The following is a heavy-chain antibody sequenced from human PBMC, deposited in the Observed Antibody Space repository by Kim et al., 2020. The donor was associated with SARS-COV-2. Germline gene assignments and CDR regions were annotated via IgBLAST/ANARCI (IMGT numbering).Heavy chain of an antibody. Sequence: GGSLRLSCAASGFTFTNYAMSWVRQAPGRGLEWVSTLSDGGAATYYADSVKGRFTISRDNSKNILYLQMNSLRADDTAVYYCAKGLGGAIPSMRYFDYWG. D-gene: IGHD3-16*01. CDR1: GFTFTNYA. CDR3: AKGLGGAIPSMRYFDY. V-gene: IGHV3-23*01. J-gene: IGHJ4*01. CDR2: LSDGGAAT.